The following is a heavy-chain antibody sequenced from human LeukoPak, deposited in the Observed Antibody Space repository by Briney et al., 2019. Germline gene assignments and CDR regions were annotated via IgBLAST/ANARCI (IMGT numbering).Heavy chain of an antibody. CDR1: EFTFSSYA. CDR3: AKDRAYYYDFGSYYDALDI. V-gene: IGHV3-23*01. J-gene: IGHJ3*02. Sequence: GGSLRLSCTASEFTFSSYAMTWVRQAPGKGLEWVSAISGSGGNTYYADSVKGRFTISRDNSKNTLYLQMNSLRAEDTAVYYCAKDRAYYYDFGSYYDALDIWGQGTMVTVSS. CDR2: ISGSGGNT. D-gene: IGHD3-10*01.